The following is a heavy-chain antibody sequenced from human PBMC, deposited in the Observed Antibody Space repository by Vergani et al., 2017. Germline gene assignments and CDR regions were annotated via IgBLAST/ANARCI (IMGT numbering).Heavy chain of an antibody. CDR3: ARSTTNTAFDP. CDR2: IYYSGST. J-gene: IGHJ5*02. V-gene: IGHV4-31*03. Sequence: QVQLQESGPGLVKPSQTLSLTCTVPGGPISSGGYYWSWIRQHPGKGLEWIGYIYYSGSTYYNPSLKSRVTISVDTSKNQFSLKLSSVTAADTAVYYCARSTTNTAFDPWGQGTLVTVSS. CDR1: GGPISSGGYY. D-gene: IGHD2/OR15-2a*01.